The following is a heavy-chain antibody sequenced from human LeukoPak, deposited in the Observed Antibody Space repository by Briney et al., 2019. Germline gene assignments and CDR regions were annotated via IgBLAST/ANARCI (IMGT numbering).Heavy chain of an antibody. CDR2: VYYIGTT. CDR3: ARNTSSSPWFDP. Sequence: KSSETLSLTCTVSGGSVSSPNSYWSWIRQPPGKGLEWFGNVYYIGTTSYNSSLKSRVTISVDTSKNQFSLEVTSMTAADTAVYYCARNTSSSPWFDPWGQGTLVTVSS. D-gene: IGHD6-6*01. J-gene: IGHJ5*02. CDR1: GGSVSSPNSY. V-gene: IGHV4-61*01.